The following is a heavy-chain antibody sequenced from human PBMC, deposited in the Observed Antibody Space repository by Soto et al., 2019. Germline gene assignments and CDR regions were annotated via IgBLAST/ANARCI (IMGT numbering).Heavy chain of an antibody. V-gene: IGHV4-59*08. CDR2: IYYSGST. J-gene: IGHJ4*02. CDR3: AAMGELSLIVDY. CDR1: GGSISNYY. Sequence: SETLSLTCTVSGGSISNYYWSWIRQPPGKGLEWIGYIYYSGSTNYNPSLKSRVTISVDTSKNQFSLKLSSVTAADTAVYYCAAMGELSLIVDYWGQGTLVTVSS. D-gene: IGHD3-16*02.